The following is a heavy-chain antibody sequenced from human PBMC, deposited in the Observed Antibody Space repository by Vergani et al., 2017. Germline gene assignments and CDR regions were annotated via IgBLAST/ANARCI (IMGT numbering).Heavy chain of an antibody. V-gene: IGHV1-69*13. Sequence: QVQLVQSGAEVKKPGSSVKVSCKASGGTFSSYAISWVRQAPGQGLEWMGGIIPIFGTADYAQDFQGRLSITADESTSTVYMELSSLRSDDTAIYYCATAGVDTAMGYYYYYYMDVWGKGTTVTVSS. D-gene: IGHD5-18*01. J-gene: IGHJ6*03. CDR3: ATAGVDTAMGYYYYYYMDV. CDR2: IIPIFGTA. CDR1: GGTFSSYA.